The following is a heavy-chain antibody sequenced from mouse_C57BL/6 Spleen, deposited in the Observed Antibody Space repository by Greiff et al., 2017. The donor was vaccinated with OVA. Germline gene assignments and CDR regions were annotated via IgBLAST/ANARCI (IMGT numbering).Heavy chain of an antibody. CDR2: INPSTGGT. CDR3: AIYSGYCDY. Sequence: VQLQQSGPELVKPGASVKISCKASGYSFTGYYMNWVKQSPEKSLEWIGAINPSTGGTTYNQKFKAKATLTVDKSSSTAYMQLKSLTSEDSAVYYCAIYSGYCDYWGQGTTLTVSS. CDR1: GYSFTGYY. D-gene: IGHD2-12*01. V-gene: IGHV1-42*01. J-gene: IGHJ2*01.